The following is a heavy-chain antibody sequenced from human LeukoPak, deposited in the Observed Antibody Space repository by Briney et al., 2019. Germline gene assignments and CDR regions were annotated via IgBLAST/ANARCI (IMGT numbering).Heavy chain of an antibody. D-gene: IGHD1-1*01. Sequence: PGGSLRLSCAASGFTFSSYAMSWVRQAPGKGLEWVSAISGSGGSTYYADFVKGRFTISRDNSKNTLYLQMNSLRAEDTAVYYCAKRDTTYYYWYMDVWGKGTTVTVSS. CDR2: ISGSGGST. CDR1: GFTFSSYA. CDR3: AKRDTTYYYWYMDV. V-gene: IGHV3-23*01. J-gene: IGHJ6*03.